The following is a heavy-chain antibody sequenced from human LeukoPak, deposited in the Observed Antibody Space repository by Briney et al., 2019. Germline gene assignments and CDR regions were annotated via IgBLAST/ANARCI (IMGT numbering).Heavy chain of an antibody. CDR2: IYYSGST. D-gene: IGHD1-1*01. J-gene: IGHJ4*02. CDR1: GGSISSYY. V-gene: IGHV4-59*01. CDR3: ARVNFGGIFDY. Sequence: PSETLSLTCTVSGGSISSYYWSWIRQPPGKGLEWIGYIYYSGSTNYNPSLKSRVTISVDTSKNQFSLKLSSVTAADTAVYYCARVNFGGIFDYWGQGTLVTVSS.